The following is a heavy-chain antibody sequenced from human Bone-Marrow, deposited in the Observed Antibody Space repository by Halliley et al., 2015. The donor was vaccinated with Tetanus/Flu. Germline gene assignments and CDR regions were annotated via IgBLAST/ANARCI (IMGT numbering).Heavy chain of an antibody. CDR2: IKGKTDGGTT. V-gene: IGHV3-15*01. D-gene: IGHD6-19*01. J-gene: IGHJ4*02. CDR1: GFTFNNAW. Sequence: SLRLSCAASGFTFNNAWMRWVRQAPGKGLEWVGRIKGKTDGGTTDYAAPVKGRFTISRDDSKNTLYLQMNSLKTEDTAVYYCASVPQWAVAGLIYWSQGTLVTVSS. CDR3: ASVPQWAVAGLIY.